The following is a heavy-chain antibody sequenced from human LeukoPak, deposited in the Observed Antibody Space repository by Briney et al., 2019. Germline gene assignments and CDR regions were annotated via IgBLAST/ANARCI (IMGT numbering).Heavy chain of an antibody. V-gene: IGHV5-51*01. Sequence: RLGESLKISCKTSGYTFTTYWIAWVRQVPGKGLEWMGIIYPDDSDIRYSPSFQGQVTISADKSISTAYLQWSSLKASDTAMYYCARQGRSVPAAANYWGQGTLVTVSS. CDR3: ARQGRSVPAAANY. CDR2: IYPDDSDI. J-gene: IGHJ4*02. D-gene: IGHD2-15*01. CDR1: GYTFTTYW.